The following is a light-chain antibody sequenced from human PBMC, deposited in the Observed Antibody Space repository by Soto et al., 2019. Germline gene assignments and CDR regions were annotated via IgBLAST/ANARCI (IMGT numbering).Light chain of an antibody. CDR1: SSDVGGYNY. CDR2: EVS. J-gene: IGLJ3*02. Sequence: QSALTQPASVSGSPGQSITISCTGTSSDVGGYNYVSWYQQHPGKAPKLIIYEVSNRPSGVSNRFSGSKSGNTASLTISGLQSEDEAEYYCSSYTTSSTHWVFGGGTKLTVL. CDR3: SSYTTSSTHWV. V-gene: IGLV2-14*01.